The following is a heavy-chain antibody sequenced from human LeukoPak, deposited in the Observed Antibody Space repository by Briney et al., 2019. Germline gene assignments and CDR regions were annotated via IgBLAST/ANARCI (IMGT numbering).Heavy chain of an antibody. V-gene: IGHV4-34*01. D-gene: IGHD6-19*01. CDR1: GGSFSGYY. Sequence: SETLSLTCAVYGGSFSGYYWSWIRQPPGKGLEWIGEINHSGSTDYNPSLKSRVTISVDTSKNQSSLKLSSVTAADTAVYYCARCLQWLVKYYFDYWGQGTLVTVSS. CDR3: ARCLQWLVKYYFDY. CDR2: INHSGST. J-gene: IGHJ4*02.